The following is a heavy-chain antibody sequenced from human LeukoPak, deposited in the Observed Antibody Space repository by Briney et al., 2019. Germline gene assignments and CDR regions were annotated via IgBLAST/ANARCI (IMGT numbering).Heavy chain of an antibody. CDR1: GYTYTSYG. J-gene: IGHJ4*02. CDR3: ARGSYRFGAVADQDY. V-gene: IGHV1-18*01. D-gene: IGHD6-19*01. CDR2: ISAYNGNT. Sequence: ASVKVSCKASGYTYTSYGISWVRQAPGQGLEWMGWISAYNGNTNYAQKLQGRVTMTTDTSTSTAYMELRSLRSDDTAVYYCARGSYRFGAVADQDYWGQGTLVTLSS.